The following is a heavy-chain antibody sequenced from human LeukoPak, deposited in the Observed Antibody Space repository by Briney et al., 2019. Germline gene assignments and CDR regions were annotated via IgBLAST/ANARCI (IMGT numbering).Heavy chain of an antibody. CDR3: ARDGCSGGSCWFDP. J-gene: IGHJ5*02. CDR2: INHSGST. V-gene: IGHV4-34*01. CDR1: GGSFSGYY. D-gene: IGHD2-15*01. Sequence: SETLSLTCAVYGGSFSGYYWSWIRQPPGKGLEWIGEINHSGSTNYNPSLKSRVTMSVDTSKNQFSLKLSSVTAADTAVYYCARDGCSGGSCWFDPWGQGTLVTVSS.